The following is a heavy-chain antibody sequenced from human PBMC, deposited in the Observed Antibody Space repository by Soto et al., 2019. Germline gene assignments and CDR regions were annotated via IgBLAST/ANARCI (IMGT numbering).Heavy chain of an antibody. Sequence: QVQLQESGPGLVKPSQTLSLTCTVSGGSISSGDYYWSWIRQPPGKGLEWIGYIYYSGNTYYNPSLKCRVTISVDTSKNQFSLKLSSVTAADTAVYYCARVLMVYARGYPFDYWGQGTLVTVSS. D-gene: IGHD2-8*01. CDR1: GGSISSGDYY. J-gene: IGHJ4*02. CDR3: ARVLMVYARGYPFDY. CDR2: IYYSGNT. V-gene: IGHV4-30-4*01.